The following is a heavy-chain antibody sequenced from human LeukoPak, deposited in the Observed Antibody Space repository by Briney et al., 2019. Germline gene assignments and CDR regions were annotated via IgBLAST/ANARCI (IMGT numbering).Heavy chain of an antibody. CDR2: ISSNGGIT. D-gene: IGHD2-15*01. J-gene: IGHJ4*02. CDR3: AKDKYPVVVAATLDY. V-gene: IGHV3-64D*09. CDR1: GFTFSNYA. Sequence: PGGSLRLSCSASGFTFSNYAMHWVRQAPGKGLEYVSDISSNGGITYYADSVKGRFTVSRDNSKNMLYLQMNSLRAEDTAVYYCAKDKYPVVVAATLDYWGQGILVTVSS.